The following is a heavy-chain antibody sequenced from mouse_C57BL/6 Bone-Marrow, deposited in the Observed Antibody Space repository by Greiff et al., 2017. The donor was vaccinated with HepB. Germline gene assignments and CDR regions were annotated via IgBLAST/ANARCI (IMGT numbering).Heavy chain of an antibody. CDR1: GFNIKDDY. Sequence: VQLKQSGAELVRPGASVKLSCTASGFNIKDDYMHWVKQRPEQGLEWIGWIDPENGDTEYASKFQGKATITADTSSNTAYLQLSSLTSEDTAVYYCTTPYYYDYGDDWGQGTTLTVSS. V-gene: IGHV14-4*01. J-gene: IGHJ2*01. CDR2: IDPENGDT. CDR3: TTPYYYDYGDD. D-gene: IGHD2-4*01.